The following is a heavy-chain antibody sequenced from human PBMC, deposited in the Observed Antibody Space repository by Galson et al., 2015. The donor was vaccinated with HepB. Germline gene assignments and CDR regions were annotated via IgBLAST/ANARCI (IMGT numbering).Heavy chain of an antibody. D-gene: IGHD6-13*01. V-gene: IGHV1-24*01. CDR3: ATDLQHRGLGKYDY. CDR1: GYTLTELS. J-gene: IGHJ4*02. Sequence: SVKVSCKVSGYTLTELSMHWVRQAPGKGLEWMGGFDPEDGETIYAQKFQGRVTMTEDTSTDTAYMELSSLRSEDTAVYYCATDLQHRGLGKYDYWGQGTLVTVSS. CDR2: FDPEDGET.